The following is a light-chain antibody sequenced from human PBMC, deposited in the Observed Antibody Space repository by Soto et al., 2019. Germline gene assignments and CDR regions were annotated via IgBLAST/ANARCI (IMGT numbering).Light chain of an antibody. CDR1: QSVTSSY. CDR2: GAS. J-gene: IGKJ4*01. CDR3: QQHSVSPLT. Sequence: EIVLTQSPGTLSLSPGERATFSCRASQSVTSSYLAWYQQKPGQAPRLLIYGASTRATGIPDRFSGSGSGTDFTLTISRLEPEDFAVYYCQQHSVSPLTFGGGTKVDIK. V-gene: IGKV3-20*01.